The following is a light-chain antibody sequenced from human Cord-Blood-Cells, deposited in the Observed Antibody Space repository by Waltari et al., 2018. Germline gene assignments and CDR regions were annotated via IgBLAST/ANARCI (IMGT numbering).Light chain of an antibody. CDR2: ECS. J-gene: IGLJ2*01. CDR1: SSDVGCYNY. CDR3: SSYTSSSTLVV. V-gene: IGLV2-14*01. Sequence: QSALNQPASVSGSPGQSITISCTGTSSDVGCYNYVSWYPQHPGKAPKLMVYECSNRPQEGSNRFSGAKSGNAASLTIAVLQAKDEADYYCSSYTSSSTLVVFGGGTKLTVL.